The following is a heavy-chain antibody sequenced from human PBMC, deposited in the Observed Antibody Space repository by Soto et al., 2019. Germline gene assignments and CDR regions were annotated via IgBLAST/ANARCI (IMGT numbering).Heavy chain of an antibody. V-gene: IGHV4-59*01. CDR3: ARNNRDAFDI. CDR2: IYYSGST. J-gene: IGHJ3*02. Sequence: SETLSLTCTVSGGSIRTYYLSWIRQPPGKGLEWIGYIYYSGSTNYNPSLKSRVTISVDTSKNQFSLKLSSVTAADTAVYYCARNNRDAFDIWGQGTMVTV. CDR1: GGSIRTYY.